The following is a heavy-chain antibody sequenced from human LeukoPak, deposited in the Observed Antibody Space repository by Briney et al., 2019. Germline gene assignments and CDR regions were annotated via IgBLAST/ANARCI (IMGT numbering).Heavy chain of an antibody. J-gene: IGHJ4*02. CDR3: VRLGYDSSGYYYLGGAY. V-gene: IGHV3-64D*09. CDR1: GFTFSGYA. D-gene: IGHD3-22*01. CDR2: ISSNGGST. Sequence: PGGSLRLSCSASGFTFSGYAMHWVRQAPGKGLESVSSISSNGGSTYYADSVRGRFTISRDNSKNTLYLQMSSLRAEDTAVYYCVRLGYDSSGYYYLGGAYWGQGTLVTVSS.